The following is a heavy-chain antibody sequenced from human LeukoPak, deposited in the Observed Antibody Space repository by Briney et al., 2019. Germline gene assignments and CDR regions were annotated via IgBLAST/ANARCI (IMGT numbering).Heavy chain of an antibody. D-gene: IGHD2-2*02. J-gene: IGHJ4*02. CDR1: GGSISSYY. CDR2: IYYSGST. CDR3: ARGSPPVAWLVVVPAARPFDY. Sequence: SETLSLTCTVSGGSISSYYWSWLRQPPGKGLEWIGYIYYSGSTNYNPSLKRRVTISVDTSKNQFSLKLRSVTAADTAVYYCARGSPPVAWLVVVPAARPFDYWGQGTLVTVSS. V-gene: IGHV4-59*12.